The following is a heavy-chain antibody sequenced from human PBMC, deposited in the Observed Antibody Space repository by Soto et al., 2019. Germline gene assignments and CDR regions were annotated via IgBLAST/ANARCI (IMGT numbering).Heavy chain of an antibody. CDR3: VEALLRYFDWSRSPRDYYYGMDV. D-gene: IGHD3-9*01. V-gene: IGHV1-69*02. CDR2: IIPILGIA. J-gene: IGHJ6*02. Sequence: QVQLVQSGAEVKKPGSSVKVSCKASGGTFSSYTISWVRQAPGQGLEWMGRIIPILGIANYAQKFQGRVTITADKSTSTAYMELSSLRSEDTAVYYCVEALLRYFDWSRSPRDYYYGMDVWGQGTTVTVSS. CDR1: GGTFSSYT.